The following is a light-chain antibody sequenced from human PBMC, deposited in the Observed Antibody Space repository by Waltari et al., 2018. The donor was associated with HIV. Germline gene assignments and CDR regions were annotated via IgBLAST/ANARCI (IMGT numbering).Light chain of an antibody. CDR3: SSYATAGTYVL. V-gene: IGLV2-23*02. CDR2: EVN. CDR1: SSDVGSYNL. Sequence: QSALTQPASVSGSPGQSITISCTGTSSDVGSYNLVSWYQQHPGKAHKLMISEVNKRPSGVSNRFSGSKSGNTASLTISGLQAEDEADYYCSSYATAGTYVLFGGGTKLTVL. J-gene: IGLJ2*01.